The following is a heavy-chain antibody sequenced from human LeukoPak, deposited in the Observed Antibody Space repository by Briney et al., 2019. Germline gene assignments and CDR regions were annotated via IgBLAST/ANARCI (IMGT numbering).Heavy chain of an antibody. J-gene: IGHJ6*03. CDR1: GGSFSGYY. V-gene: IGHV4-34*01. Sequence: PSETLSLTCAVYGGSFSGYYWSWIRQPPGKGLEWIGEINHSGSTNYNPSLKSRVTISVDTSKNQFSLKLSSVTAADTAVYYCARAPGRVRGVIPRGTYMDVWGKGTTVTVSS. CDR3: ARAPGRVRGVIPRGTYMDV. CDR2: INHSGST. D-gene: IGHD3-10*01.